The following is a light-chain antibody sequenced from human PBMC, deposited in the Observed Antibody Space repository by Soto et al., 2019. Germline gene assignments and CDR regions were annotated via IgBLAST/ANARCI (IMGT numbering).Light chain of an antibody. CDR3: FSFTSTNTHV. J-gene: IGLJ1*01. CDR2: ETS. V-gene: IGLV2-23*01. CDR1: SSDFGSYKF. Sequence: QSALAQPASVSGSPGQSVTISCTGTSSDFGSYKFVSWYQHHPGKVPKVIIYETSKRPSGVSDRFSGSKSGNTASLTISGLQGEDEADYYCFSFTSTNTHVFGSGTKVTVL.